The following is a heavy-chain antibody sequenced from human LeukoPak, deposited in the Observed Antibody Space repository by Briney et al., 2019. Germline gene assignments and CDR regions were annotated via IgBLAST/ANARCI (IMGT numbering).Heavy chain of an antibody. CDR2: IRPYNGNT. V-gene: IGHV1-18*01. J-gene: IGHJ4*02. CDR3: ARDNYDYVWGTQRVDF. D-gene: IGHD3-16*01. Sequence: ASVKVSCKASGFTFTKYGINWVRQAPGQGLEWMGLIRPYNGNTNYAQKLQGRVTMTTDTSTSTAYMEVRSLKFDDTAVYYCARDNYDYVWGTQRVDFCGQGTLVTVSS. CDR1: GFTFTKYG.